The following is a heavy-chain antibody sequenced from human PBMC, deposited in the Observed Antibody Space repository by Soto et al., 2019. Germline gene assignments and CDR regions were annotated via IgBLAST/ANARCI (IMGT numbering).Heavy chain of an antibody. Sequence: QVQLVQSGAEVKKPGASVTVSCRSSGDTFNDYYIHWVRQAPGQGLEWKGWINPNGGVTKYAQKFQGWVTMTRDTSIRTVYMQLSRLRSDDTAVYYCARESGGATATLDYYYFYMDVWGTGTTVTVSS. J-gene: IGHJ6*03. CDR3: ARESGGATATLDYYYFYMDV. V-gene: IGHV1-2*04. CDR2: INPNGGVT. D-gene: IGHD5-12*01. CDR1: GDTFNDYY.